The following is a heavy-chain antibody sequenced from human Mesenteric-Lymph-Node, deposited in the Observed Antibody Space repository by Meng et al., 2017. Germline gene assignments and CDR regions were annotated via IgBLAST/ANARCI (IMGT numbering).Heavy chain of an antibody. CDR3: ARDQWFGELLSAFDI. V-gene: IGHV1-18*01. Sequence: ASVKVSCKASGGTFSSYAISWVRQAPGQGLEWMGWISAYNGNTNYAQKLQGRVTMTTDTSTSTAYMELRSLRSDDTAVYYCARDQWFGELLSAFDIWGQGTMVTVSS. CDR2: ISAYNGNT. D-gene: IGHD3-10*01. CDR1: GGTFSSYA. J-gene: IGHJ3*02.